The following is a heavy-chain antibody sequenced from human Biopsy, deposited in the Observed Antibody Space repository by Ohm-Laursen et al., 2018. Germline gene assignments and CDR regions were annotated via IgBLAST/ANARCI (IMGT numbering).Heavy chain of an antibody. D-gene: IGHD6-13*01. Sequence: STQTLTLTCSFSGFSLSARGMCVSWIRQAPRKALEWLARVDWDDYKDYSASLQTKLSISKDTSNDQVVLTVNNVDPADTATYYCARTPILIVSAGLVYRHRRHLQGMDVWGQGIAVTVS. CDR1: GFSLSARGMC. J-gene: IGHJ6*02. CDR3: ARTPILIVSAGLVYRHRRHLQGMDV. CDR2: VDWDDYK. V-gene: IGHV2-70*11.